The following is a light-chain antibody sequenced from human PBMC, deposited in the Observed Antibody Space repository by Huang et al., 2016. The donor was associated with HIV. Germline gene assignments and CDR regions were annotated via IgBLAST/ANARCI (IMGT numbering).Light chain of an antibody. CDR3: QQYNTSPRT. CDR2: GSS. V-gene: IGKV3-15*01. Sequence: ENLMTQSPSTLSVSPGESATLSCRASQSVFKNLAWYQQKPGQAPKLLIYGSSTRAAGIPARFSGSGSGTDFTLTISSLQSEDFAVYYCQQYNTSPRTFDQGTKVEV. CDR1: QSVFKN. J-gene: IGKJ1*01.